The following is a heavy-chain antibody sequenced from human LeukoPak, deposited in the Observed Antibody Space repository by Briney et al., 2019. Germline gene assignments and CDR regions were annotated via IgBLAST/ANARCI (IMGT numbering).Heavy chain of an antibody. CDR2: INPSGGST. CDR3: PRGVFNTARTPLGY. CDR1: GYTFTSYY. Sequence: ASVKVSWKASGYTFTSYYMHWVRQAAGQGLEWRGIINPSGGSTSYAQKFQGRVTMTRDTSTSTVYMELSSLRSEDTAVYYCPRGVFNTARTPLGYWGQGTLVTVSS. J-gene: IGHJ4*02. D-gene: IGHD5-18*01. V-gene: IGHV1-46*01.